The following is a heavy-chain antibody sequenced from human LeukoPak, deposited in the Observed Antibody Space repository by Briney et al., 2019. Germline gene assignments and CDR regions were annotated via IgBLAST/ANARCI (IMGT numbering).Heavy chain of an antibody. CDR2: IYTGRMYTSGST. CDR3: ASHYDILTGIDY. V-gene: IGHV4-61*02. D-gene: IGHD3-9*01. J-gene: IGHJ4*02. CDR1: GGSINSGSYY. Sequence: PSETLSLTCTVSGGSINSGSYYWSWIRQPAGKGPEWIGRIYTGRMYTSGSTNYNPSLKSRVTISVDKSKNQFSLKLSSVTAADTAVYYCASHYDILTGIDYWGQGTLVSVSS.